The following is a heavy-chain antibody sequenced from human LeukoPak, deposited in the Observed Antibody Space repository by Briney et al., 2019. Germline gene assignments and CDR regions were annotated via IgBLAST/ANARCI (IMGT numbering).Heavy chain of an antibody. Sequence: GGSLRLSCAASGFTFSSYWMSWVRQAPGKGLEWVSYISSSGSTIYYADSVKGRFTISRDNAKNSLYLQMNSLRAEDTAVYYCARDKLWYSYGAGPRHYYMDVWGKGTTVTVSS. CDR3: ARDKLWYSYGAGPRHYYMDV. J-gene: IGHJ6*03. CDR1: GFTFSSYW. D-gene: IGHD5-18*01. V-gene: IGHV3-48*04. CDR2: ISSSGSTI.